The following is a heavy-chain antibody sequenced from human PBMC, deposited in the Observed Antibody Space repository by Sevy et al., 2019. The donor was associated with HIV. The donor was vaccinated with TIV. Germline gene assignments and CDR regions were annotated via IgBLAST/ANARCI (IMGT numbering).Heavy chain of an antibody. J-gene: IGHJ6*03. CDR2: IYHSGST. CDR1: GYSISSGYY. Sequence: SETLSLTCAVSGYSISSGYYWGWIRQPPGKGLEWIGSIYHSGSTYYNPSLKSRVTISVDTSKNQFSLKLSSVPAADTAVYYCARNWAGGYCSSTSCLSNYYYYMDVWGKGTTVTVSS. V-gene: IGHV4-38-2*01. CDR3: ARNWAGGYCSSTSCLSNYYYYMDV. D-gene: IGHD2-2*01.